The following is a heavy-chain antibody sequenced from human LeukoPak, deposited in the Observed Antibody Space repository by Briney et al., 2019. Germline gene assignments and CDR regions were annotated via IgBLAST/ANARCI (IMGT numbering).Heavy chain of an antibody. CDR2: IYPGDSDT. V-gene: IGHV5-51*01. CDR3: ARRVSYGGNPYYFDY. D-gene: IGHD4-23*01. J-gene: IGHJ4*02. CDR1: GYSFTSYW. Sequence: GESLKISCKGSGYSFTSYWIGWVRQMPGKGLEWMGIIYPGDSDTRYSPSFQGQVTISADKSISTAYLQWSSLKASDTAMYYCARRVSYGGNPYYFDYWGQGTLVTVSS.